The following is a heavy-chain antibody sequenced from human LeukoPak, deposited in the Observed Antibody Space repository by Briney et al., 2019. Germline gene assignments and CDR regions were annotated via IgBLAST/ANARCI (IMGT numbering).Heavy chain of an antibody. CDR3: ARGRYYDSSGFTLDL. Sequence: GGSLRLYCAASGFTFSDYYMSWIRQAPGKGLDWVSYISSSGSTIYYADSVKGRFTISRDNAKNSLYLQMNSLRAEDTAVYYCARGRYYDSSGFTLDLWGRGTLVTVSS. CDR2: ISSSGSTI. D-gene: IGHD3-22*01. CDR1: GFTFSDYY. V-gene: IGHV3-11*04. J-gene: IGHJ2*01.